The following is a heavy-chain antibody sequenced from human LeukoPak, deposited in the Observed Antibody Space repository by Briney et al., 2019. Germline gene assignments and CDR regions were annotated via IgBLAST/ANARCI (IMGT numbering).Heavy chain of an antibody. V-gene: IGHV3-49*03. CDR3: TLDYDYVWGSYRPPFY. J-gene: IGHJ4*02. CDR2: IRSKAYGGTT. D-gene: IGHD3-16*02. Sequence: GGSLRLSCTASGFTFGDYAMSWFRQAPGKGLEWLGFIRSKAYGGTTEYAASVKGRFTISRDDSKSIAYLQMNSLKTEDTAVYYCTLDYDYVWGSYRPPFYWGQGTLVTVSS. CDR1: GFTFGDYA.